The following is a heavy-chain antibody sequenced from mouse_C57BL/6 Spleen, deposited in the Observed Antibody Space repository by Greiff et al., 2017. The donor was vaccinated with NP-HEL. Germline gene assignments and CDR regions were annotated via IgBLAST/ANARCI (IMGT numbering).Heavy chain of an antibody. Sequence: QVQLKQSGTELVKPGASVKLSCKASGYTFTSYWMHWVKQRPGQGLEWIGNINPSNGGTNYNEKFKSKATLTVDKSSSTAYMQLSSLTSEDSAVYYCARGDGTVVANDYWGQGTTLTVSS. D-gene: IGHD1-1*01. V-gene: IGHV1-53*01. J-gene: IGHJ2*01. CDR2: INPSNGGT. CDR1: GYTFTSYW. CDR3: ARGDGTVVANDY.